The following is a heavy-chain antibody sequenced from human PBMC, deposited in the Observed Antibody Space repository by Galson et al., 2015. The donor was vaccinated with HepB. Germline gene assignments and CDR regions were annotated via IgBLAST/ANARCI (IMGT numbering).Heavy chain of an antibody. Sequence: SLRLSCAASGFTFSSYAMHWVRQAPGKGLEWVAVISYDGSNKYYADSVKGRFTISRDNSKNTLYLQMNSLRAEDTAVYYCARQVGATKVFDYWGQGTLVTVSS. CDR1: GFTFSSYA. J-gene: IGHJ4*02. V-gene: IGHV3-30-3*01. D-gene: IGHD1-26*01. CDR3: ARQVGATKVFDY. CDR2: ISYDGSNK.